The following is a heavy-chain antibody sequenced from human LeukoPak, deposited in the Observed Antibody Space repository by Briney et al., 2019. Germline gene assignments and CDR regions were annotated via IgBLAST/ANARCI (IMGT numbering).Heavy chain of an antibody. J-gene: IGHJ5*02. CDR3: ARRTGANWFDP. D-gene: IGHD3-10*01. Sequence: SGTLSLTCAVSGVSISGSNWWSWVRQPPGKGLEWIGEIHHSGSTNYNPSLKSRVTISVDTSKNQFSLKLSSVTAADTAVYYCARRTGANWFDPWGQGTLVTVSS. V-gene: IGHV4-4*02. CDR2: IHHSGST. CDR1: GVSISGSNW.